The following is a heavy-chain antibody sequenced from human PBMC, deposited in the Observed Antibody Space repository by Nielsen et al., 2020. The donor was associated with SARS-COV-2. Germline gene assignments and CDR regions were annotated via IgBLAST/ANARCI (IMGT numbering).Heavy chain of an antibody. CDR1: GFTFSSYA. J-gene: IGHJ6*03. Sequence: GESLKISCAASGFTFSSYAMSWVRQAPGKGLEWVSAISGSGGSTYYADSVKGRFTISRDNSKNTLYLQMNSLRAEDTAVYYCAKDLMYYGSGSYYTFTDPYYYYMDVWGKGTTVTVSS. CDR3: AKDLMYYGSGSYYTFTDPYYYYMDV. V-gene: IGHV3-23*01. CDR2: ISGSGGST. D-gene: IGHD3-10*01.